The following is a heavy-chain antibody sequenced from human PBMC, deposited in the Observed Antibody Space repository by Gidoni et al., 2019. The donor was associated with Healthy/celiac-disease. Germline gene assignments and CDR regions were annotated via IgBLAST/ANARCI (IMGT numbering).Heavy chain of an antibody. CDR3: ARRGRLRTFYYYGMDV. D-gene: IGHD6-25*01. V-gene: IGHV4-34*01. Sequence: QVQLQPWGAGLLKPSETLSLTCAVYGRSFRGYYWSWIRQPPGKGLEWIGEINHSGSTNYNPSLKSRVTISVDTSKNQFSLKLSSVTAADTAVYYCARRGRLRTFYYYGMDVWGQGTTVTVSS. J-gene: IGHJ6*02. CDR2: INHSGST. CDR1: GRSFRGYY.